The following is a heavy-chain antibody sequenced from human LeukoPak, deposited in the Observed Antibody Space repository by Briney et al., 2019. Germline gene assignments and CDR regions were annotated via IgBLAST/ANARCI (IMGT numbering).Heavy chain of an antibody. CDR2: IYHSGST. D-gene: IGHD3-10*01. V-gene: IGHV4-38-2*02. J-gene: IGHJ4*02. Sequence: SETLSLTCTVSGGSISSYYWSWIRQPPGKGLEWIGSIYHSGSTYYNPSLKSRVTISVDTSKNQFSLKLSSVTAADTAVYYCARDPRRGGYWGQGTLVTVSS. CDR3: ARDPRRGGY. CDR1: GGSISSYY.